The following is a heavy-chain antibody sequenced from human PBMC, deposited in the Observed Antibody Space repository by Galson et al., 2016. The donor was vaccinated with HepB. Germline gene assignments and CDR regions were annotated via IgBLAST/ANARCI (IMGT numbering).Heavy chain of an antibody. CDR2: IYWDDER. J-gene: IGHJ4*02. CDR3: ALLDYRGRNGLWDFDD. V-gene: IGHV2-5*02. CDR1: GFSLPSSKVA. Sequence: ALVKPTQTLTLTCTFSGFSLPSSKVAVGWIRQPPGKALEWLALIYWDDERHSRPPLKSRVTIPMDTSKNQVVLTMTNMDPVDTATDYCALLDYRGRNGLWDFDDWGQGTVVTVSS. D-gene: IGHD4-23*01.